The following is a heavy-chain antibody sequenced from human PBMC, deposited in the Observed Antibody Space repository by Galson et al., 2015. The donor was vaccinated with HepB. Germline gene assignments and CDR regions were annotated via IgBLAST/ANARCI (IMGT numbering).Heavy chain of an antibody. Sequence: SLRLSCAASGFTFSSYGMHWVRQAPGKGLEWVAVISYDGSNKYYADSVKGRFTISRDNSKNTLYLQMNSLRAEDTAVYYCAKEAPVPITMIVDPGAPFDYWGQGTLVTVSS. J-gene: IGHJ4*02. D-gene: IGHD3-22*01. V-gene: IGHV3-30*18. CDR2: ISYDGSNK. CDR1: GFTFSSYG. CDR3: AKEAPVPITMIVDPGAPFDY.